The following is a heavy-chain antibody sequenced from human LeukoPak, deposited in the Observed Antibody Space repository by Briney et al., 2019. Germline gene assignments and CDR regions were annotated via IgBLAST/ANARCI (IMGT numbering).Heavy chain of an antibody. V-gene: IGHV3-30-3*01. J-gene: IGHJ4*02. Sequence: GGSLRLSCAASGFTFYNYAMHWVRQAPGKGLEWVAVITYDGSNKYYADSVKGRFTISRDNSQNTLYLQMNSLRAEDTALYYCAKDLGGSTDYWGQGTLVTVSS. CDR3: AKDLGGSTDY. D-gene: IGHD5-12*01. CDR1: GFTFYNYA. CDR2: ITYDGSNK.